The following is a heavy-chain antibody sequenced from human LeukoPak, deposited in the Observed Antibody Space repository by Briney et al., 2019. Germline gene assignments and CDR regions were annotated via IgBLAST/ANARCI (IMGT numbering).Heavy chain of an antibody. J-gene: IGHJ4*02. V-gene: IGHV4-34*01. CDR2: INHSGST. CDR1: GGSFSGYC. Sequence: SETLSLTCAVYGGSFSGYCWSWIRQPPGKGLEWIGEINHSGSTNYNPSLKSRVTISVDTSKNQFSLKLSSVTAADTAVYYCAVRRYYYDSSGYYYVFDYWGQGTLVTVSS. D-gene: IGHD3-22*01. CDR3: AVRRYYYDSSGYYYVFDY.